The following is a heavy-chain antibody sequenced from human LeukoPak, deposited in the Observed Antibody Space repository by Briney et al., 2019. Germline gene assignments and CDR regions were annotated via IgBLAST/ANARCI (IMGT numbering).Heavy chain of an antibody. J-gene: IGHJ6*03. Sequence: GGSLRLSCAASGFTFSSYEMNWVRQAPGKGLEWVSSITTSSTYTFYADSVKGRFTISRDNARNSLYLQMNSLRVEDTAVYYCARDPYSGTYGNTYYYYMDVWGKGTTVTISS. V-gene: IGHV3-21*01. D-gene: IGHD1-26*01. CDR2: ITTSSTYT. CDR3: ARDPYSGTYGNTYYYYMDV. CDR1: GFTFSSYE.